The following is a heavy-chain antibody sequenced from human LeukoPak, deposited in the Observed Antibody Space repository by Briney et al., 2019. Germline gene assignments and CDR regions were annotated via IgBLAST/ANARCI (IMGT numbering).Heavy chain of an antibody. CDR2: IYPGDSDT. CDR1: GYSFTNYW. Sequence: GESLKISCKGSGYSFTNYWIGWVRQMPGKGPEWMGIIYPGDSDTRYSPSFQGQVTISADKSIGTAYLQWSSLRASDTAMYYCARHGPNWGDAFDIWGQGTMVTVSS. D-gene: IGHD7-27*01. V-gene: IGHV5-51*01. CDR3: ARHGPNWGDAFDI. J-gene: IGHJ3*02.